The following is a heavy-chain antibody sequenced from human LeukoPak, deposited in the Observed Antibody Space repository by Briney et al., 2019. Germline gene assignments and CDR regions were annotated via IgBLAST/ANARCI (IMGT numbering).Heavy chain of an antibody. CDR1: GGSISSGSYY. V-gene: IGHV4-30-4*01. J-gene: IGHJ4*02. CDR3: ARVPRFSSDWIEYRIFDY. D-gene: IGHD6-19*01. CDR2: IHFIGDT. Sequence: SETLSLTCTVSGGSISSGSYYWSWIRQPPGKGLEWIGYIHFIGDTYYNPSLKSRVTISVDASKNQFSLKLSTVTAADTAVYYCARVPRFSSDWIEYRIFDYWGQGTLVTVSS.